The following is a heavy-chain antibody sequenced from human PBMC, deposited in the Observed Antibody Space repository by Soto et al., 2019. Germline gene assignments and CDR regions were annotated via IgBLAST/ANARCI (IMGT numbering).Heavy chain of an antibody. Sequence: ASVKISCKASGYIFTGYYMPSVRQAPGQGLEWMGWINPNSGGTNYAQKFQGWVTMTRDTSISTAYMELSRLRSDDTAVYYCARAIYYYYGMDVWGRGTTVTVSS. J-gene: IGHJ6*02. V-gene: IGHV1-2*04. D-gene: IGHD5-12*01. CDR3: ARAIYYYYGMDV. CDR1: GYIFTGYY. CDR2: INPNSGGT.